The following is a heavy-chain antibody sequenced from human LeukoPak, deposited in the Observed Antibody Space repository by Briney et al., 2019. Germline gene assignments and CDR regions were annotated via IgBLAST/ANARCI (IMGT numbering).Heavy chain of an antibody. CDR3: ARHRYYSASSGYYYQP. CDR2: IYYSGST. J-gene: IGHJ5*02. CDR1: GASISSYY. V-gene: IGHV4-59*01. Sequence: PSETRSLTCTVSGASISSYYWSWIRQPPGKGLEWIGYIYYSGSTNYNPSLKSRVTISVDTSKNQFSLRLSSVTAADTAVYYCARHRYYSASSGYYYQPWGQGTLVTVSS. D-gene: IGHD3-22*01.